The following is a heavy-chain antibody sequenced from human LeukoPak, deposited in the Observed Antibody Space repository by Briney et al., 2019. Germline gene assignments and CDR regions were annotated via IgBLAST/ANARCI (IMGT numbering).Heavy chain of an antibody. CDR2: INWNGGST. V-gene: IGHV3-20*04. CDR3: TSLSLATGFPTYY. CDR1: GFTFDDYG. D-gene: IGHD1-26*01. J-gene: IGHJ4*02. Sequence: GGSPRLSCAASGFTFDDYGMSWVRQAPGKGLEWVSGINWNGGSTGYADSVKGRFTISRDNAKNSLYLQMNSLKTEDTAVYYCTSLSLATGFPTYYWGQGTLVTVSS.